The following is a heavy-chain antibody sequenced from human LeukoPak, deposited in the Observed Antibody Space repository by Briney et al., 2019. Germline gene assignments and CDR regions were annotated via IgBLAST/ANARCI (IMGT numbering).Heavy chain of an antibody. J-gene: IGHJ4*02. CDR3: ARDLVGATIDTFDY. Sequence: GGSLRLSCVFSGFTFNTYTMNWVRQAPGKGLKWVSSITSDNTYIHYAGSVKGRFTISRDNAKNSLYLQMDSLRAGDTAVYYCARDLVGATIDTFDYWGPGTLVTVSS. V-gene: IGHV3-21*01. CDR1: GFTFNTYT. D-gene: IGHD1-26*01. CDR2: ITSDNTYI.